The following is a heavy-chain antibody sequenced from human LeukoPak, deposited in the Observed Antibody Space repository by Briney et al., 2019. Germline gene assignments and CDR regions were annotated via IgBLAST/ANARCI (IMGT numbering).Heavy chain of an antibody. CDR3: ARLPYSSSPGDY. Sequence: GGSLRLSCAASGFTFSTYAMSWVRQAPGKGLEWVSSISDNSDSTYYADSVKGRFTISRDNSKNTLYLQMNSLRAEDTAVYHCARLPYSSSPGDYWGQGTLVTVSS. CDR1: GFTFSTYA. CDR2: ISDNSDST. D-gene: IGHD6-13*01. V-gene: IGHV3-23*01. J-gene: IGHJ4*02.